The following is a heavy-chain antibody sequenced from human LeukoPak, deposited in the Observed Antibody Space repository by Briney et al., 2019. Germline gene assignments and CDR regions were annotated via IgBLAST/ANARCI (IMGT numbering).Heavy chain of an antibody. J-gene: IGHJ4*02. CDR3: VKDRTGTYTLDY. CDR2: ISDDGSRQ. V-gene: IGHV3-30-3*01. D-gene: IGHD3-10*01. Sequence: GRSLRLSCAATGFTFSNYAIHWGRQAPGKGLEWVAFISDDGSRQHYAESVKGRFTISRDNSRNTLNLQMNSLRAEDTAVYYCVKDRTGTYTLDYWGQGTLVTVSS. CDR1: GFTFSNYA.